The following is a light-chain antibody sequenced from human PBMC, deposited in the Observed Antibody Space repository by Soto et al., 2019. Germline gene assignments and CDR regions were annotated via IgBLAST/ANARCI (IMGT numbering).Light chain of an antibody. CDR2: GAS. CDR3: QQYGNSPWT. V-gene: IGKV3-20*01. J-gene: IGKJ1*01. Sequence: EIELTQSPGTLSLSPGERATLSCRTSQTISSSFLAWYQQKPGQAPRLLIYGASSRATGIPDRFTGSESGTDFTLTISRLEPEDFAVYYCQQYGNSPWTFGQGTKVDI. CDR1: QTISSSF.